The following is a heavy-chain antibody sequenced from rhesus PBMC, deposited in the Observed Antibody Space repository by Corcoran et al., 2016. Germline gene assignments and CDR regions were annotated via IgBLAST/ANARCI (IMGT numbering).Heavy chain of an antibody. Sequence: QVQLQESGPGLVKPSETLSLTCAVSGYSISSGYGWGWIRQPPGKGLEWIGQIYGGSGSTYSNPSLKSRVTVSKDTSKNQFSLKLSSVTAADTAVYYCARSYGNLDYWGQGVLVTVSS. CDR3: ARSYGNLDY. CDR2: IYGGSGST. V-gene: IGHV4-127*01. CDR1: GYSISSGYG. J-gene: IGHJ4*01. D-gene: IGHD4-35*01.